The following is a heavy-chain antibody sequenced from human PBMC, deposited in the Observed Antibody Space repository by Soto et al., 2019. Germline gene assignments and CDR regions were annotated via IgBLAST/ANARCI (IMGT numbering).Heavy chain of an antibody. CDR1: GFTFSSYA. Sequence: QVQLVGSGGGVVQPGRSLRLSCAASGFTFSSYAMHWVRQAPGKGLGWVAVISYDGSNKYYADSVKGRFTISRDNSKNTLYLQMNSLRAEDTAVYYCARDGGGYSYGVFDYWGQGTLVTVSS. D-gene: IGHD5-18*01. CDR3: ARDGGGYSYGVFDY. V-gene: IGHV3-30-3*01. J-gene: IGHJ4*02. CDR2: ISYDGSNK.